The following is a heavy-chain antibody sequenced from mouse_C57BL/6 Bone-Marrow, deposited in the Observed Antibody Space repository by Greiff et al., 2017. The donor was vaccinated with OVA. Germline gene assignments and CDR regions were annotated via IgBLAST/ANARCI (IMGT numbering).Heavy chain of an antibody. D-gene: IGHD2-1*01. CDR1: GYTFTSYG. CDR2: IYPRSGNT. CDR3: ARCGYYGNYGTMDY. V-gene: IGHV1-81*01. J-gene: IGHJ4*01. Sequence: QVQLQQSGAELARPGASVKLSCKASGYTFTSYGISWVKQRTGQGLEWIGEIYPRSGNTYYNEKFKGKATLTADKSSSTAYMELRSLTSEDSAVYFCARCGYYGNYGTMDYWGQGTSVTVSS.